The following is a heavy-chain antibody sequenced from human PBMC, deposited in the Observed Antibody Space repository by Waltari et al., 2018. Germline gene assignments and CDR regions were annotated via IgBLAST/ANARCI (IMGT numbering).Heavy chain of an antibody. Sequence: QVHVVESGGGVVQPGKSLRLSCVSSGLTFGHYAFHWVRQAPGKGLQWVAVISYDGNKQFYEDSVKGRFFISRGDPDNSISLQMNSLRPEDTAVYYCARSRTSSIYFGMDVWGQGTTVTVS. D-gene: IGHD6-6*01. CDR1: GLTFGHYA. CDR3: ARSRTSSIYFGMDV. CDR2: ISYDGNKQ. V-gene: IGHV3-30-3*01. J-gene: IGHJ6*02.